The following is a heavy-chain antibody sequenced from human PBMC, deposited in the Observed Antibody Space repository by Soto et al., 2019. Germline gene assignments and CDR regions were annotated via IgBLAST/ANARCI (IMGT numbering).Heavy chain of an antibody. CDR2: INPSGGST. D-gene: IGHD3-10*01. Sequence: ASVKVSCKASGYTFTSYYMHWVRQAPGQGLEWMGIINPSGGSTSYAQKFQGRVTMTRDTSTSTVYMELSSLRSEDTAVYYCARDDYYGSGSYYQPRYYYYGMDVWGQGTTVTVSS. CDR1: GYTFTSYY. V-gene: IGHV1-46*01. CDR3: ARDDYYGSGSYYQPRYYYYGMDV. J-gene: IGHJ6*02.